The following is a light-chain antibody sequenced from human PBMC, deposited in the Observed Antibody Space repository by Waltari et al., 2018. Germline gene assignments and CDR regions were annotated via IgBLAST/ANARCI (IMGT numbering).Light chain of an antibody. V-gene: IGKV1-5*03. CDR3: QQYDGNSRT. CDR1: QSISTW. CDR2: KAS. J-gene: IGKJ1*01. Sequence: DIQMTQSPSTLSAFVGHRVTITCRASQSISTWLAWYQQKPGKAPKLLIYKASTLDSDVPSRFSGSGSGTEFTLTISSLQPDDFGTYYCQQYDGNSRTFGQGTRVEIK.